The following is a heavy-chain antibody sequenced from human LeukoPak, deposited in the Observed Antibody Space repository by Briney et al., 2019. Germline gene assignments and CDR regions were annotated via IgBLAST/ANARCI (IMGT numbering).Heavy chain of an antibody. J-gene: IGHJ6*02. CDR2: IFYSGGT. V-gene: IGHV4-59*01. CDR3: ARELYYGMDV. CDR1: GGSISSYY. Sequence: PSETLSLTCTVSGGSISSYYWSWIRQPPGKGLEWLGYIFYSGGTNYNPSLKSRVTISVDTSKNQFALKLSSVTTADTAVYYCARELYYGMDVWGQGTTVTVSS.